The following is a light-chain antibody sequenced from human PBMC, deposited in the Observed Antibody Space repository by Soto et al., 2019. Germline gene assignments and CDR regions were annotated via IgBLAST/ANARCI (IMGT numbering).Light chain of an antibody. CDR3: QSYDSSLSGWGV. CDR1: SSNIGAGHD. CDR2: GNS. Sequence: QSVLTQPPSGSGAPGQRVTISCTGSSSNIGAGHDVHWYQQLPGTAPKLLIYGNSNRPSGVPDRFSGSKSGTSASLAITGLQAGDEADYYCQSYDSSLSGWGVFGTGTKVTVL. V-gene: IGLV1-40*01. J-gene: IGLJ1*01.